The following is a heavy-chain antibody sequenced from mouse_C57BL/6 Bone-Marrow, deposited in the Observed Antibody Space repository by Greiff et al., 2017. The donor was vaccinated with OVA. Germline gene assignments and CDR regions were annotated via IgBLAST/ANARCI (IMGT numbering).Heavy chain of an antibody. CDR3: ASSDYGSSLWYFDV. V-gene: IGHV1-7*01. CDR2: IYPGSGST. Sequence: VQLQQSGAELAKPGASVKLSCKASGYTFTSYWMHWVKQRPGQGLEWIGDIYPGSGSTNYNEKFKSKATLTVDTSSSTAYMQLSSLTSEDSAVYYCASSDYGSSLWYFDVWGTGTTVTVSS. J-gene: IGHJ1*03. D-gene: IGHD1-1*01. CDR1: GYTFTSYW.